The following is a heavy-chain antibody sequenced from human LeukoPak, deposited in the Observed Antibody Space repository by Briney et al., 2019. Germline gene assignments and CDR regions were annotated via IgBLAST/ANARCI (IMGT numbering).Heavy chain of an antibody. D-gene: IGHD3-22*01. CDR3: ARHVGYYDTTGNFRDY. CDR1: GGSVSSSSYY. V-gene: IGHV4-39*01. CDR2: MYYTGST. Sequence: SETLSLTCTVSGGSVSSSSYYWGWIRQPPGKGLEWIGSMYYTGSTYYNPSLKSRVTISVDTSKNQFSLKLSSVTAAYTAVYYCARHVGYYDTTGNFRDYWGQGTLVTVSS. J-gene: IGHJ4*02.